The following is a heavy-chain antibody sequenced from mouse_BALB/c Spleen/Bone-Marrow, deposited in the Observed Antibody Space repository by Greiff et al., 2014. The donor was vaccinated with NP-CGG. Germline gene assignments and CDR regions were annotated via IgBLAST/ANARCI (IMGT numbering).Heavy chain of an antibody. CDR2: IDPYNGGP. CDR3: ARGRSYYFDY. V-gene: IGHV1S135*01. CDR1: GYAFASYN. Sequence: VQLKESGPELVKPGASVKVSCKASGYAFASYNMHWVKQSHGKSLEWIGYIDPYNGGPRYNQIFKDKATLTVDKSSSTAYMHLNRLTSEDSAVFYCARGRSYYFDYWGQGTTLTVSS. J-gene: IGHJ2*01.